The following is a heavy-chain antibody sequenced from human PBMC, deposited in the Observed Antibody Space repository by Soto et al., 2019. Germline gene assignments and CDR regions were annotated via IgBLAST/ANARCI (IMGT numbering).Heavy chain of an antibody. D-gene: IGHD5-12*01. Sequence: VQLVESGGGLVQPGRSLRLSCAASGFTLDDYAMHWVRQAPGKGLEWVSGISWNSGSIGYADSVKGRFTISRDNAKNSLYLQMNSLRAEDTALYYCAKAVAYSGYDSGFDYWGQGTLVTVSS. CDR3: AKAVAYSGYDSGFDY. J-gene: IGHJ4*02. CDR2: ISWNSGSI. CDR1: GFTLDDYA. V-gene: IGHV3-9*01.